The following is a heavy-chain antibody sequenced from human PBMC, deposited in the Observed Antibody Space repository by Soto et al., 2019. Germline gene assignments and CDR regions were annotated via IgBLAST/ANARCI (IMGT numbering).Heavy chain of an antibody. CDR1: GGSVSSGRYY. CDR2: MSHSGGT. D-gene: IGHD3-10*01. J-gene: IGHJ5*02. Sequence: SETLSLTCAVYGGSVSSGRYYWSWIRQPPGMGLEWIGEMSHSGGTHFNPSLKSRVTISVDTSKNQFSLKMSSVTAADTALYYCARDHRSGSYDWFDPWGQGILVTVSS. CDR3: ARDHRSGSYDWFDP. V-gene: IGHV4-61*01.